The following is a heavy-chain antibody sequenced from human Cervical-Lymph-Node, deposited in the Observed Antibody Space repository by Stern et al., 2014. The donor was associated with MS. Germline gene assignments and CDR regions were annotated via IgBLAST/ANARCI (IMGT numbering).Heavy chain of an antibody. V-gene: IGHV1-69*17. J-gene: IGHJ4*02. CDR1: GDSFNNYA. CDR2: SIPIFGVT. D-gene: IGHD4-17*01. CDR3: ARDGSYEYYGDYATSVFDH. Sequence: QVQLVQSGTEVKKPGSSVPISCKPSGDSFNNYAVNWVRQAPGPGIEWMGGSIPIFGVTTYAQQFRGRGPLKADKYLDTHSLPMHNLRSDDTAVYFCARDGSYEYYGDYATSVFDHWGQGTLVTVSS.